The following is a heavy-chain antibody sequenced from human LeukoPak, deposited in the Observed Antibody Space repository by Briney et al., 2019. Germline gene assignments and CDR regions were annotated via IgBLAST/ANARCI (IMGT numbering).Heavy chain of an antibody. V-gene: IGHV4-31*03. D-gene: IGHD2-15*01. CDR2: IYYSGST. Sequence: SQTLSLTCTVSGGSISSDGYYWSWIRQHPGKGLEWIGYIYYSGSTYYNPSLKSRVTISVDTSKNQFSLKLSSVTAADTAVYYCARGSGYCSGGSCYGVDYWGQGTLVTVSS. J-gene: IGHJ4*02. CDR3: ARGSGYCSGGSCYGVDY. CDR1: GGSISSDGYY.